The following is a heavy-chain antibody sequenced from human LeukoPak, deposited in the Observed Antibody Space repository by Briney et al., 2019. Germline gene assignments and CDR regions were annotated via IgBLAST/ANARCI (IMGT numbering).Heavy chain of an antibody. V-gene: IGHV4-34*01. Sequence: SETLSLTCAVYGGSFSGYYWSWIRQPPGKGLEWIGEINHSGSTNYNPSLKSRVTISVDTSKNQFSLKLSSVTAADTAVYYCPRGPYCSGGSCYSYLYYYYYGMDVWGQGTTVTVSS. CDR3: PRGPYCSGGSCYSYLYYYYYGMDV. CDR2: INHSGST. J-gene: IGHJ6*02. CDR1: GGSFSGYY. D-gene: IGHD2-15*01.